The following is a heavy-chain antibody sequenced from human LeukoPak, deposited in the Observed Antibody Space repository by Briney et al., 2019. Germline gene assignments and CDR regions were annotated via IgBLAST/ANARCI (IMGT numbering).Heavy chain of an antibody. Sequence: GGSLRLSCAASGFSFGNHYMRWIRQAPGKGLEWVANINEDGSNRWHLGSVKGRFTVSRDNARNALYLQMNSLRVEDTAVYYCTRVIVAVPGYFDYFDFWGQGALVTVSS. V-gene: IGHV3-7*01. CDR2: INEDGSNR. CDR3: TRVIVAVPGYFDYFDF. J-gene: IGHJ4*02. CDR1: GFSFGNHY. D-gene: IGHD6-19*01.